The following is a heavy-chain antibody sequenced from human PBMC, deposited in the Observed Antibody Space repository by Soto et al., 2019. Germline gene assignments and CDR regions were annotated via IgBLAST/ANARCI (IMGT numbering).Heavy chain of an antibody. CDR3: ARETPSYCSGGSGRENWFDP. CDR2: IIPIFGTA. CDR1: GGTFSSYA. D-gene: IGHD2-15*01. Sequence: SVKVSCKASGGTFSSYAISWVRQAPGQGLEWMGGIIPIFGTANYAQKFQGRVTITADKSTSTAYMEMSSLRSEDTAVYYCARETPSYCSGGSGRENWFDPWGQGTLVPVSS. V-gene: IGHV1-69*06. J-gene: IGHJ5*02.